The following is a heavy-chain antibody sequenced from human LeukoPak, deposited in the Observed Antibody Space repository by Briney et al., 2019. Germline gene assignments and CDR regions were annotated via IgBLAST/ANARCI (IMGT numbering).Heavy chain of an antibody. V-gene: IGHV3-9*01. J-gene: IGHJ4*02. Sequence: GRSLRLSCAASGFTFDDYAMHWVRQAPGKGLEWVSGISWNSGSIDYADSVKGRFTISRDNAKNSLYLQMNGLRTEDTALYYCAKGDTIAVAANFDYWGQGTLVTVSS. CDR2: ISWNSGSI. CDR3: AKGDTIAVAANFDY. D-gene: IGHD6-19*01. CDR1: GFTFDDYA.